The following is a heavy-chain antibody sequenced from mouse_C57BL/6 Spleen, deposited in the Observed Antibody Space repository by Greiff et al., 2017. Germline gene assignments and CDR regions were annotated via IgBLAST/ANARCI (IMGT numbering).Heavy chain of an antibody. CDR3: ARTYYSNCPFAY. V-gene: IGHV5-9*01. J-gene: IGHJ3*01. D-gene: IGHD2-5*01. Sequence: EVKLVESGGGLVKPGGSLKLSCAASGFTFSSYTMSWVRQTPEKRLEWVATISGGGGNTYYPDSVKGRFTFSRDNAKNTLYLQMSSLRSEDTALFYCARTYYSNCPFAYWGQGTLVTVSA. CDR1: GFTFSSYT. CDR2: ISGGGGNT.